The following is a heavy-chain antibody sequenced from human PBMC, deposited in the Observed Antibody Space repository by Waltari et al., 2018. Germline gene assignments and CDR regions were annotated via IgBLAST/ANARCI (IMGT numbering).Heavy chain of an antibody. CDR2: ISHSANA. Sequence: QVQLQESGPGLARPSETLSLTCVVSSYSIRSGYFWGWIRQPPGKGLEWVGSISHSANAYYSPSLKSRVTMSVDTSKNQFALKVTSVTAADTAIYYCVRDLGGSGNSWFDAWGQGTLVTVSS. CDR3: VRDLGGSGNSWFDA. J-gene: IGHJ5*02. V-gene: IGHV4-38-2*02. D-gene: IGHD3-10*01. CDR1: SYSIRSGYF.